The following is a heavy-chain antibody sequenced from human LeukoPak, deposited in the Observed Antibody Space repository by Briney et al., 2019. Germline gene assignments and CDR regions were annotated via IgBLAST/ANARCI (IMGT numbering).Heavy chain of an antibody. V-gene: IGHV4-59*08. D-gene: IGHD6-19*01. CDR1: GGSISSYY. CDR3: ARQLSGWVLDY. Sequence: PSETLSLTCTVSGGSISSYYWSWIRQPPGKGLEWIGYIYYSGSTNYNPSLKSRVTISVDTSKNQFSLKLSSVTAADTAVYYCARQLSGWVLDYWGQGTLVTVSS. J-gene: IGHJ4*02. CDR2: IYYSGST.